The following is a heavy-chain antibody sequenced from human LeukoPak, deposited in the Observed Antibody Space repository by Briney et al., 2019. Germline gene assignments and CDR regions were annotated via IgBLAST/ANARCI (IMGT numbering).Heavy chain of an antibody. CDR2: VYTSGST. V-gene: IGHV4-4*07. CDR3: ARAPGYCSTTSCEYYYYMDV. D-gene: IGHD2-2*01. CDR1: GGSLSSYY. J-gene: IGHJ6*03. Sequence: PSETLSLTCTVSGGSLSSYYWSWLRQPAGKGLEWIGRVYTSGSTNYNPSLKSRVTMSIDTSKNQFSLEVSSVTAADTAVYYCARAPGYCSTTSCEYYYYMDVWGKGTTVTVSS.